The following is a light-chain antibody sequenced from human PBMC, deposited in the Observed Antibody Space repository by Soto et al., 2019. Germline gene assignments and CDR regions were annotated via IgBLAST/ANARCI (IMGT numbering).Light chain of an antibody. CDR1: QSVRSN. Sequence: TVMTQSPATLSVSPGERVTLSCMASQSVRSNLAWYQQKPGQSPRLLIYGASTRATGIPARFSGSGSGAECTLTISSLQSEDVAMYYCQQYNNWPWTLGQGTKVDIK. V-gene: IGKV3-15*01. CDR2: GAS. J-gene: IGKJ1*01. CDR3: QQYNNWPWT.